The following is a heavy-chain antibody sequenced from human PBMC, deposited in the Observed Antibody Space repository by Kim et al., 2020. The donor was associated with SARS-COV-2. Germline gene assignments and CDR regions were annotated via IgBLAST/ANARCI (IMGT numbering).Heavy chain of an antibody. V-gene: IGHV1-69*01. Sequence: QKYQGRVTITADESTSTAYMELSSLRSEDTAVYYCATQTKGELHPNWFDPWGQGTLVTVSS. J-gene: IGHJ5*02. CDR3: ATQTKGELHPNWFDP. D-gene: IGHD1-26*01.